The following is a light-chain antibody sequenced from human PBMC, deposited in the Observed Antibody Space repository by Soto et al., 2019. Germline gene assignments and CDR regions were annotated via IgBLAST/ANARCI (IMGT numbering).Light chain of an antibody. Sequence: DIQMTQSPSSLSASVGDRVTITCRASQGINNYLAWYQQKPGKVPKLLINAASTLQSGVPSRISGSGSGTDLTLTISSPQPEDVATYYCQKYTSAPQTFGQGTKVEIK. CDR1: QGINNY. CDR3: QKYTSAPQT. V-gene: IGKV1-27*01. CDR2: AAS. J-gene: IGKJ1*01.